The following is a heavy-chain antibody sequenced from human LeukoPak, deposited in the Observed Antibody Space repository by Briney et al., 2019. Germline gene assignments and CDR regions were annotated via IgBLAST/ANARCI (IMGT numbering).Heavy chain of an antibody. V-gene: IGHV4-39*01. CDR1: GGSFSGYY. J-gene: IGHJ5*02. D-gene: IGHD2-2*01. CDR2: IYYSGST. Sequence: PSETLSLTCAVYGGSFSGYYWGWIRQPPGKGLEWIGSIYYSGSTYYNPSLKSRVTISADTSKNQFSLKLSSVTAADTAVYYCARHPHYCSSTSCPPRWFDPWGQGTLVTVSS. CDR3: ARHPHYCSSTSCPPRWFDP.